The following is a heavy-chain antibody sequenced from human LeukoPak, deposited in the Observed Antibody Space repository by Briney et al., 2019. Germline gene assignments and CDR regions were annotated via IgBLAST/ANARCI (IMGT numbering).Heavy chain of an antibody. CDR1: GGSISSHY. J-gene: IGHJ4*02. V-gene: IGHV4-59*11. Sequence: SETLSLTCSVSGGSISSHYWSWIRQPPGKGLEWIGYIYYSGSTKYNPSLKSRVTISVDTSKNQFSLKLSSVTAADTAVYYCARRAAAGNFDYWGQGTLVTVSS. CDR3: ARRAAAGNFDY. D-gene: IGHD6-13*01. CDR2: IYYSGST.